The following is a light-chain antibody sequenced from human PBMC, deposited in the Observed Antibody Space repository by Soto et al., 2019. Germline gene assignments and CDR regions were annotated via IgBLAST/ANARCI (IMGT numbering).Light chain of an antibody. CDR2: AAS. J-gene: IGKJ2*01. V-gene: IGKV1-39*01. CDR3: QQSYSTLYT. Sequence: DIQMTQSPSSLSASVGDRVTITCRASQSISSYLNWYQQKPGKAPKLLIYAASSLQSGVPSRFSGNGSGTDFTLPISSLQTEDFATYYCQQSYSTLYTFGQGTKLEIK. CDR1: QSISSY.